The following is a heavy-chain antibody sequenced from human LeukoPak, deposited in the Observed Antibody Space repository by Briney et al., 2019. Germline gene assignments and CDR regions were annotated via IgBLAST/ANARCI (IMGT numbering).Heavy chain of an antibody. D-gene: IGHD6-6*01. CDR3: ARGGQLSTRAYFDY. CDR2: IIPILNIA. J-gene: IGHJ4*02. Sequence: SVKVSCKASGGTFSGHTFSWVLQASGHGLEWMGRIIPILNIANYAQKFQGRVTITADKSTSTAYMDLSSLTSEDTAVYYCARGGQLSTRAYFDYWGQGTLVTVSS. V-gene: IGHV1-69*02. CDR1: GGTFSGHT.